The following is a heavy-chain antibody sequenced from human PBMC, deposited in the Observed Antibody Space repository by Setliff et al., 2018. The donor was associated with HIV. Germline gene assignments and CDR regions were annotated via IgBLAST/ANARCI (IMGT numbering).Heavy chain of an antibody. Sequence: PSETLSLTCTVSGGFISNTYWSWIRQPPGKGLEWLGFVYYTGASDYNPSFKSRLTISLATSRTPFSLNLTAVTAADTAVYYCARGQPQGGGTYWSAFDIWVRGTMVTVSS. CDR2: VYYTGAS. CDR1: GGFISNTY. CDR3: ARGQPQGGGTYWSAFDI. D-gene: IGHD1-26*01. J-gene: IGHJ3*02. V-gene: IGHV4-59*01.